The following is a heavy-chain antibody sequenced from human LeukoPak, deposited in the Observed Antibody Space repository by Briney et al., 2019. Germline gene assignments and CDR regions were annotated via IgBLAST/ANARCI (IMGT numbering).Heavy chain of an antibody. V-gene: IGHV3-74*01. D-gene: IGHD3-10*01. Sequence: LGGSLRLSCAASGFTFSNYWMHWVRQAPGKGLVWVSRTKSDGSSTTYADSVKGRFAISRDNAKNTLYLQMKSLRAEDTAVYYCARVTHYYASGSLVVYYFDYWGQGTLVTVSS. CDR3: ARVTHYYASGSLVVYYFDY. CDR1: GFTFSNYW. CDR2: TKSDGSST. J-gene: IGHJ4*02.